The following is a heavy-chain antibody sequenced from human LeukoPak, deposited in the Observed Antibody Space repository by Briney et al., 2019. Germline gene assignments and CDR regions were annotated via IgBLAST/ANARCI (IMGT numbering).Heavy chain of an antibody. V-gene: IGHV3-74*01. D-gene: IGHD3-22*01. CDR3: ARDSSGTVGY. J-gene: IGHJ4*02. CDR1: EFTFSNYA. CDR2: INSDGSTT. Sequence: GGSLRLSCAASEFTFSNYAMHWVRQARGRGLVWVSRINSDGSTTNYADSVRGRFTISRDNAKNTLYLQMNSLRAEDTAVYYCARDSSGTVGYWGQGTLVTVSS.